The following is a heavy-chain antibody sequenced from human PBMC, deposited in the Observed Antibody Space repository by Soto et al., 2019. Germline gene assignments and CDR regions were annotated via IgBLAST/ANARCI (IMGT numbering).Heavy chain of an antibody. CDR1: GYTFTSYD. CDR3: TRAGPAMIFGGPIIRKQYFDN. Sequence: GASVKVSRKASGYTFTSYDINWVRQAAGQGLEWIGWMNPDSGNADYAQKFQGRVTMTRNPSIRTAYIYVSKLKSEDTALYSCTRAGPAMIFGGPIIRKQYFDNWGQGTLVTVSS. J-gene: IGHJ4*02. D-gene: IGHD3-3*01. V-gene: IGHV1-8*01. CDR2: MNPDSGNA.